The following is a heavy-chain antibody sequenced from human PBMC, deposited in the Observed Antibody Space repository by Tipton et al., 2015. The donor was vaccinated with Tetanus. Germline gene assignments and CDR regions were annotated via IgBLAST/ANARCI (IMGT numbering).Heavy chain of an antibody. D-gene: IGHD2-2*01. J-gene: IGHJ4*02. Sequence: TLSLTCTVSGDSVSGYYWRWIRQPPGKGLEWIGYAYYTGSTNHNPSLKSRVTISMDRSKNQISLQLTSVTAADTAVYFCAGVTAQRTELYFDHWGQGTLVTVSS. V-gene: IGHV4-59*02. CDR1: GDSVSGYY. CDR2: AYYTGST. CDR3: AGVTAQRTELYFDH.